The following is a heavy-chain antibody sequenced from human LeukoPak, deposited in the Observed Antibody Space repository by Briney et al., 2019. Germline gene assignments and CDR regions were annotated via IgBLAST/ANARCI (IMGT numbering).Heavy chain of an antibody. CDR3: AQTRFISPRYCFDY. J-gene: IGHJ4*02. CDR2: IGNSGTST. CDR1: GFTFSNYA. Sequence: GGSLRLSCAASGFTFSNYAMSWVRQAPGKGLEWVSGIGNSGTSTYYADSVKGRLTISRDNSKDTLFLQMNSLRAEDTAVYFCAQTRFISPRYCFDYWGQGTLVTVSP. D-gene: IGHD2-15*01. V-gene: IGHV3-23*01.